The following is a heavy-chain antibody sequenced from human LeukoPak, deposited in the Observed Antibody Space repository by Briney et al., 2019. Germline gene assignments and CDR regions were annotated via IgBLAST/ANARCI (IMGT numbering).Heavy chain of an antibody. Sequence: GGSLRLSCAASGFTFDDYAMHWVRQAPGKGLEWVAFVRSDGGIKYYADSVKGRFTISRDNSKNTLHLQMNSLRAEDTAVYHCAKDLPAAYFDYWGQGTLVTVSS. J-gene: IGHJ4*02. CDR3: AKDLPAAYFDY. CDR2: VRSDGGIK. D-gene: IGHD2-2*01. V-gene: IGHV3-30*02. CDR1: GFTFDDYA.